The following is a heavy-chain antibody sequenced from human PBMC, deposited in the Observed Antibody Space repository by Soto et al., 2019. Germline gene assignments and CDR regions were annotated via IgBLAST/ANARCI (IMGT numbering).Heavy chain of an antibody. CDR1: GYTFTSYD. J-gene: IGHJ6*02. V-gene: IGHV1-8*01. CDR2: MNPNSGNT. Sequence: QVQLVQSGAEVKKPGASVKVSCKASGYTFTSYDINWVRQATGQGLAWMGWMNPNSGNTGYAQKFHGRVTMTRNTSISTAYMELSRLRSEDTAGYYCARTGVVTYYYYGMDVWGQGTTVTVSS. CDR3: ARTGVVTYYYYGMDV. D-gene: IGHD3-3*01.